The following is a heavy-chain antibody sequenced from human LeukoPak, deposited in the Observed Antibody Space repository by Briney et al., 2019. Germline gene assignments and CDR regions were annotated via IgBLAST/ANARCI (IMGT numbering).Heavy chain of an antibody. CDR3: AALGDSIY. Sequence: QPGGSLRLSCAASGFTFSSYAMSWVRQAPGKGLEWVSAISGSGGSTYYAGSVKGRFTISREDAKNYFFLQMNSLRAGDTAVYFCAALGDSIYWGQGTLVTVSS. V-gene: IGHV3-23*01. CDR1: GFTFSSYA. D-gene: IGHD1-26*01. CDR2: ISGSGGST. J-gene: IGHJ4*02.